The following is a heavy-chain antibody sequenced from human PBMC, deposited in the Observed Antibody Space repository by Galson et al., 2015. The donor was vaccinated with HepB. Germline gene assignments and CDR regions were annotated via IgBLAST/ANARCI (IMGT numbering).Heavy chain of an antibody. Sequence: SLRLSCAASGFSISDYYMTWVRQAPGKGLERVANINKDGSEKYYVDSVKGRFTISRDNAKRSLWLQMNSLRVEDTAVYYCVRDREVAGGGDCFDPGGQGTLVTVSS. J-gene: IGHJ5*02. CDR1: GFSISDYY. D-gene: IGHD6-13*01. V-gene: IGHV3-7*01. CDR3: VRDREVAGGGDCFDP. CDR2: INKDGSEK.